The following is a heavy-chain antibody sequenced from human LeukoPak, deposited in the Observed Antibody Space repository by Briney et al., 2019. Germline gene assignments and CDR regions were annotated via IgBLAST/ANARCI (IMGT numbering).Heavy chain of an antibody. CDR1: GYNFTSYY. D-gene: IGHD2-21*02. J-gene: IGHJ3*02. V-gene: IGHV1-46*01. CDR3: TRDLVVVTGLRTRGSFDI. Sequence: ASVKVSCKASGYNFTSYYMHWVRQAPGQGLEWMGIINPSGGTTSYAQKFQGRVTVTRDTSTSTVYMELSSLRSEDTAVYYCTRDLVVVTGLRTRGSFDIWGQGTMVTVSS. CDR2: INPSGGTT.